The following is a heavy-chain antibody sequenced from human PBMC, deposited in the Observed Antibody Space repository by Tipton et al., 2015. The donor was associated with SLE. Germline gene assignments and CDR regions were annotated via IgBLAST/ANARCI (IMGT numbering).Heavy chain of an antibody. Sequence: TLSLTCAVYGGSFSAYYWSWIRQPPGKGLEWIGEINHSGSTNYNPSLESRVTISVDTSRNLFSLNLSSVTAADTAVYYCARGKRHYDVLTGYYSKPHYFDFWGQGTVVAVSP. CDR2: INHSGST. CDR3: ARGKRHYDVLTGYYSKPHYFDF. CDR1: GGSFSAYY. D-gene: IGHD3-9*01. V-gene: IGHV4-34*01. J-gene: IGHJ4*02.